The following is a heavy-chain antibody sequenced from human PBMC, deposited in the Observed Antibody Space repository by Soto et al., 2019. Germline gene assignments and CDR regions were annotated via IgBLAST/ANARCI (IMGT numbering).Heavy chain of an antibody. CDR3: ASPLWFGELSSWYYGMDA. D-gene: IGHD3-10*01. J-gene: IGHJ6*02. V-gene: IGHV4-39*01. Sequence: PSETLSRTCPVSGGSISSSSYYWGWIRQPPGKWLEWIGSIYYSGSTYYNPSLKSRVTISVYTSKNQFSLKLSSVTAADTAVYYCASPLWFGELSSWYYGMDAWGQGTTVT. CDR1: GGSISSSSYY. CDR2: IYYSGST.